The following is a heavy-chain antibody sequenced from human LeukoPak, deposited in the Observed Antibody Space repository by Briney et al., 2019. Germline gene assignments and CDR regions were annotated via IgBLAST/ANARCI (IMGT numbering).Heavy chain of an antibody. D-gene: IGHD2-21*01. CDR1: GFTFTSHA. J-gene: IGHJ6*04. V-gene: IGHV3-23*01. Sequence: GGSLRLSCAASGFTFTSHAMSWVRQAPGKGLEWVSTISSGGGVTYYTASVKGRFTISRDNSKNTLYLQMNSLRAEDTAVYYCAKDLLSQVNYYYYYGMDVWGKGTTVTVSS. CDR2: ISSGGGVT. CDR3: AKDLLSQVNYYYYYGMDV.